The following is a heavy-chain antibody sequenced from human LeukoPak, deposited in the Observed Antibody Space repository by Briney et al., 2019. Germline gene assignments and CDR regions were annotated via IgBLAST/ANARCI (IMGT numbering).Heavy chain of an antibody. J-gene: IGHJ4*02. D-gene: IGHD1-1*01. CDR1: GFTFDKYG. CDR2: ILEDGRIT. CDR3: AKDRETTASGTFDY. V-gene: IGHV3-30*18. Sequence: GRSLRLSCAASGFTFDKYGMHYIRQAPGKWLEWVAVILEDGRITKYADSVKDRFTISRDNTNNTLYLQMNRLRAEDTGIYFCAKDRETTASGTFDYWGLGTLVAVSS.